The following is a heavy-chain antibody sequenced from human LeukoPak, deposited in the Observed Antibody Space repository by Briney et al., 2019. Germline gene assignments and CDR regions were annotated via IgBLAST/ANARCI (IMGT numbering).Heavy chain of an antibody. J-gene: IGHJ4*02. Sequence: ASVKVSCKASGYTITSYTINWVRQAPGQGLEWMGWINTKTGKPTYAQGSTGRFVISLDTSVSTTYLQISSLKTEDTAVYYCARVISYGIHYVIDYWGQGTLVTVSS. D-gene: IGHD3-16*01. CDR2: INTKTGKP. V-gene: IGHV7-4-1*02. CDR1: GYTITSYT. CDR3: ARVISYGIHYVIDY.